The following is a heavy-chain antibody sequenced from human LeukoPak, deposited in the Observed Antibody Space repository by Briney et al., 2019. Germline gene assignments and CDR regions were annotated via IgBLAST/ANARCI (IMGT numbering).Heavy chain of an antibody. V-gene: IGHV3-30*04. D-gene: IGHD6-19*01. CDR2: ISYDGSNK. CDR1: GFTLSSYA. CDR3: QGSSGWYPVDY. Sequence: GRSLRLSCAASGFTLSSYAMHWVRQAPGKGLEWVAVISYDGSNKYYADSVKGRFTISRDNSKNTLYLQMNSLRAEDTAVYYCQGSSGWYPVDYWGQGTLVTVSS. J-gene: IGHJ4*02.